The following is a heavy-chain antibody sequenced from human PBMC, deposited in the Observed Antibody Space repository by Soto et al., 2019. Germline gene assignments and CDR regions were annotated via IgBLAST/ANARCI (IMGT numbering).Heavy chain of an antibody. CDR2: INPYNANT. CDR1: GYTLTDHG. Sequence: GASVKVSCKASGYTLTDHGISWVRQAPGQGLEWMGWINPYNANTRYGEKVQGRVTMTTDTSSTVYMELTGLTSDDTAVYHCARDWTSPSCVSGSCPRGGWFDPWGQGTLVTVSS. D-gene: IGHD2-15*01. V-gene: IGHV1-18*04. CDR3: ARDWTSPSCVSGSCPRGGWFDP. J-gene: IGHJ5*02.